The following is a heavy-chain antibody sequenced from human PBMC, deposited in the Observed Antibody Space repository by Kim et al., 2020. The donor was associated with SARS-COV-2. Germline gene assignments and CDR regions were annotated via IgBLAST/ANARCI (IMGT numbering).Heavy chain of an antibody. Sequence: GGSLRLSCAASGFTFSSYGMHWVRQAPGKGLEWVAVIWYDGSNKYYADSVKGRFTISRDNSKNTLYLQMNSLRAEDTAVYYCAKAPCLTTCPTWGAFDIWGQGTMVTVSS. V-gene: IGHV3-33*06. CDR3: AKAPCLTTCPTWGAFDI. CDR1: GFTFSSYG. D-gene: IGHD4-17*01. J-gene: IGHJ3*02. CDR2: IWYDGSNK.